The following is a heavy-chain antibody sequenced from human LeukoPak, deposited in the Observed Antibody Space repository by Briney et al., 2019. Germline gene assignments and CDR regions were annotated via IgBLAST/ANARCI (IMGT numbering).Heavy chain of an antibody. J-gene: IGHJ5*02. D-gene: IGHD2-15*01. CDR3: AKRVVVGSTPPKGWFDP. CDR2: IYYSGST. CDR1: GGSISSGDYY. Sequence: SQTLSLTCTVSGGSISSGDYYWSWIRQPPGKGLEWIGSIYYSGSTYYNPSLKSRVTISVDTSKNQFSLKLSSVTAADTAVYYCAKRVVVGSTPPKGWFDPWGQGTLVTVSS. V-gene: IGHV4-30-2*03.